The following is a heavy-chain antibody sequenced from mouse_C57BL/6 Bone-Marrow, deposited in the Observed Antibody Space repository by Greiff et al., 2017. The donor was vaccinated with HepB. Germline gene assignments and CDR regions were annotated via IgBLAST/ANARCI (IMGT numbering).Heavy chain of an antibody. Sequence: VQLQQSGAELASPGASVKLSCKASGYTFTSYGISWVKQSTGQGLEWIGEIYPRSGNTYYNEKFKGKATLTADKSSSTAYMELRSLTSEDSAVYFCAKNYVGWFAYWGQGTLVTVSA. J-gene: IGHJ3*01. CDR1: GYTFTSYG. V-gene: IGHV1-81*01. CDR3: AKNYVGWFAY. D-gene: IGHD1-1*01. CDR2: IYPRSGNT.